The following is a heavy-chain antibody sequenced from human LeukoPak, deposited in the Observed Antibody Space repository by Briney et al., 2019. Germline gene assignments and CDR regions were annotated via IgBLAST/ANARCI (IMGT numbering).Heavy chain of an antibody. V-gene: IGHV7-4-1*02. CDR2: IHPSTGNP. CDR3: ARARSGRPQNWFDP. CDR1: GYTFTNYA. J-gene: IGHJ5*02. Sequence: GASVRVSCKASGYTFTNYAMNWVRQAPGQGLEWMGWIHPSTGNPTYAQGFTGRFVFSLDTSVSTAYLQISSLKAEDTAVYYCARARSGRPQNWFDPWGQGTLVTVSS.